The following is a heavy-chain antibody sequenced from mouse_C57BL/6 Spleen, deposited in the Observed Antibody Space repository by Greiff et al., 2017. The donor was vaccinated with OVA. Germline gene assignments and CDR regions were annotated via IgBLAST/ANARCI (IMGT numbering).Heavy chain of an antibody. Sequence: QVQLQQSGPELVKPGASVKISCKASGYAFSSSWMNWVKQRPGTGLEWIGRIYPGDGDTNYNGKFKGKATLTADKSSSTADMQLSSLTSEDSAVYCCAREMSGAMDYWGQGTSVTVSS. V-gene: IGHV1-82*01. CDR2: IYPGDGDT. J-gene: IGHJ4*01. CDR1: GYAFSSSW. CDR3: AREMSGAMDY. D-gene: IGHD1-3*01.